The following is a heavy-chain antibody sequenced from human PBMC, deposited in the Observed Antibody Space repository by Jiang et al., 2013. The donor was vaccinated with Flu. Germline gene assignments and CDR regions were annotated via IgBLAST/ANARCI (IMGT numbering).Heavy chain of an antibody. Sequence: PGLVKPSETLSLTCTVSGGSISSYYWSWIRQPPGKGLEWIGYISYSGSTNYNPSLKSRVTISVDTSKNQFSLKLISVTAADTAVFYCTRRGPRITFDWYFDLWGRGTLVTVSS. V-gene: IGHV4-59*08. CDR3: TRRGPRITFDWYFDL. CDR2: ISYSGST. D-gene: IGHD3-10*01. J-gene: IGHJ2*01. CDR1: GGSISSYY.